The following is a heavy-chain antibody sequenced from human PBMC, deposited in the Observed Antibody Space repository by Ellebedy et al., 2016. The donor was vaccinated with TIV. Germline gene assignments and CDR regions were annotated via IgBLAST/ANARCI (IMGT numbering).Heavy chain of an antibody. Sequence: GESLKISXKGSGYSFTSYWIGWVRQMPGKGLEWMGIIYPGDSDTRYSPSFQGQVTISADKSISTAYLQWSSLKASDTAMYYCARQKRSPGYCSGGSCFYYYYYGMDVWGQGTTVTVSS. CDR2: IYPGDSDT. V-gene: IGHV5-51*01. J-gene: IGHJ6*02. CDR1: GYSFTSYW. CDR3: ARQKRSPGYCSGGSCFYYYYYGMDV. D-gene: IGHD2-15*01.